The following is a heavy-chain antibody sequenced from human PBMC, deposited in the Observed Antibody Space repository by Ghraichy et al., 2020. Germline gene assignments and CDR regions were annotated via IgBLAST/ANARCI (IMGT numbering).Heavy chain of an antibody. V-gene: IGHV3-49*04. CDR3: ARGDYFGSTAYYQDY. J-gene: IGHJ4*02. Sequence: GGSLRLSCTASGFTFGDYAVSWVRQAPGKGLEWVGLIRKKLYGGTTEYAASVKGRCAISRDDSKSIAYLQMDSLRVEDTAVYYCARGDYFGSTAYYQDYWGQGARVTVAS. CDR2: IRKKLYGGTT. D-gene: IGHD2/OR15-2a*01. CDR1: GFTFGDYA.